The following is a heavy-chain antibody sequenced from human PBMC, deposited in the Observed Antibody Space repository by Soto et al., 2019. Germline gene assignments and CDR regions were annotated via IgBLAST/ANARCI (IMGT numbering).Heavy chain of an antibody. D-gene: IGHD6-13*01. CDR1: GYTFTSYG. CDR2: ISAYNGNT. Sequence: GASVKVSCKASGYTFTSYGISWVRQAPGQGLEWMGWISAYNGNTNYAQKLQGRVTMTTDTSTSTAYMELRSLRSDDTAVYYCARTKPYHTPGYSSSWSPRGIDYWGQGTLVTVSS. V-gene: IGHV1-18*01. J-gene: IGHJ4*02. CDR3: ARTKPYHTPGYSSSWSPRGIDY.